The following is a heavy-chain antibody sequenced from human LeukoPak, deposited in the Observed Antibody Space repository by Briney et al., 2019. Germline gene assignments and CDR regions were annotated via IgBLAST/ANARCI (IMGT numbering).Heavy chain of an antibody. J-gene: IGHJ3*02. D-gene: IGHD3-22*01. V-gene: IGHV4-31*03. CDR2: IYYSGST. CDR1: GGSISSGGYY. Sequence: SETLSLTCTVSGGSISSGGYYWSWIRQHPGKGLEWIGYIYYSGSTYYNPSLKSRVTISVDMSKNQFSLKLSSVTAADTAVYYCAREPTYYYDSSGYYYKAFDIWGQGTMVTVSS. CDR3: AREPTYYYDSSGYYYKAFDI.